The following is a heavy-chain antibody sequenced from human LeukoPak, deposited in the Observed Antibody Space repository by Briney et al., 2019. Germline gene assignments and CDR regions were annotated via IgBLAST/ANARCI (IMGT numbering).Heavy chain of an antibody. J-gene: IGHJ4*02. CDR1: GYTFTAYY. V-gene: IGHV1-2*02. CDR2: INPNSGGT. Sequence: ASVKVSCKASGYTFTAYYIHWVRQAPGQGLEWMGCINPNSGGTNYAQKFQGRVTMTRDTSISTAYMELSRLRSDDTAIYYCARVSESSGPPFDYWGQGTLVTVSS. D-gene: IGHD3-22*01. CDR3: ARVSESSGPPFDY.